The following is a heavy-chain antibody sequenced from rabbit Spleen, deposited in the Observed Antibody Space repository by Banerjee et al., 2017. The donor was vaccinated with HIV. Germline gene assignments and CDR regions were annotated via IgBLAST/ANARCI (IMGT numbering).Heavy chain of an antibody. CDR2: IRFDDGAI. J-gene: IGHJ4*01. Sequence: QEQLEESGGDLVKPEGSLTLTCTASGFSFSNQDFMSWVRQAPGKGLEWIARIRFDDGAIWYASWAKGRFAMSKTSSTTVTLQMTSLTVADTATYFCARGAASDAYASDSAFNLWGPGTLVTVS. CDR1: GFSFSNQDF. D-gene: IGHD6-1*01. V-gene: IGHV1S45*01. CDR3: ARGAASDAYASDSAFNL.